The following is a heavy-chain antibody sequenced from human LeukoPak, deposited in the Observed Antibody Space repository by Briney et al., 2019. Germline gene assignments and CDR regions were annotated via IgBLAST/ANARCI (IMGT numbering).Heavy chain of an antibody. CDR1: GGSISSSSYY. V-gene: IGHV4-39*01. Sequence: RSSETLSLTCTVSGGSISSSSYYWGWIRQPPGKGLEWIGSIYYSGSTYYNPSLKSRVTISVDTSKNQFSLKLSSVTAADTAVYYCARHYRGSGSIYGMDVWAKGPRSPSP. J-gene: IGHJ6*02. CDR3: ARHYRGSGSIYGMDV. CDR2: IYYSGST. D-gene: IGHD3-10*01.